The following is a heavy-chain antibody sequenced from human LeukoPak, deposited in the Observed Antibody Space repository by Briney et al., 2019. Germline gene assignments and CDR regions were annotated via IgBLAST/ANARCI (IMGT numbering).Heavy chain of an antibody. V-gene: IGHV1-18*01. J-gene: IGHJ4*02. CDR2: ISAYNVNT. D-gene: IGHD1-26*01. CDR3: ARTDYSGSYRLQEYYFDY. CDR1: GYTLTSYG. Sequence: ASVKVSCKASGYTLTSYGISSVRQAPGQRLKWMGWISAYNVNTNYAQKLQRRVTMTADTSTSTAYMEMRSLRSDDTAVYYCARTDYSGSYRLQEYYFDYWGQGTLVTVSS.